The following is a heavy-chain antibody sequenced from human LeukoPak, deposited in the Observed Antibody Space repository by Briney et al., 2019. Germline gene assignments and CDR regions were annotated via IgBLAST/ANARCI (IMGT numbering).Heavy chain of an antibody. Sequence: SQTLSLTCAVSGGSISSGDYYWSWIRQPPGKSLEWIGYIYYSGSTYYNPSLKSRVTISVDTSKNQFSLKLSSVTAADTAVYYCARDRVSDYFDYWGQGTLVTVSS. CDR3: ARDRVSDYFDY. CDR2: IYYSGST. CDR1: GGSISSGDYY. V-gene: IGHV4-30-4*01. D-gene: IGHD3-10*01. J-gene: IGHJ4*02.